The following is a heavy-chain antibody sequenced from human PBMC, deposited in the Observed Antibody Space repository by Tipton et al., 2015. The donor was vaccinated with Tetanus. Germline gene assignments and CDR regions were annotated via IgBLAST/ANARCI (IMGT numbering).Heavy chain of an antibody. J-gene: IGHJ4*02. D-gene: IGHD2-8*01. V-gene: IGHV5-51*01. CDR1: GYIFNNYW. Sequence: QLVQSGGEVKKPGESLKISCKGSGYIFNNYWIGWVRQKPGKGLEWMGLIYPVDSDTRYSPSFQGRVTISVDKSINTAYLQWSSLKASDSSMFYCARAHCTDGVCNFDFWGQGALVPVAS. CDR3: ARAHCTDGVCNFDF. CDR2: IYPVDSDT.